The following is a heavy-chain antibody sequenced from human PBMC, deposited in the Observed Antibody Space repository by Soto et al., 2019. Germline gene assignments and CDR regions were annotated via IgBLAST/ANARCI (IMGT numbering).Heavy chain of an antibody. V-gene: IGHV4-30-4*01. CDR3: AGDGPHPDYYYYYGIDV. CDR2: IYYRGCT. CDR1: GGSISSYY. Sequence: PSETLSLTCTVSGGSISSYYWSWIRQPPGKGLEWIGYIYYRGCTYYNPALKSRVTISVDTSKNQFSLKLSSVTAADTAVYYCAGDGPHPDYYYYYGIDVWGQGTTVTVSS. J-gene: IGHJ6*02.